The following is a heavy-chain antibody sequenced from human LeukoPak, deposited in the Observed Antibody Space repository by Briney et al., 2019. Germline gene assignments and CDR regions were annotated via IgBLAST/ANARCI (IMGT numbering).Heavy chain of an antibody. V-gene: IGHV3-30*03. CDR2: ISYDGSNK. CDR3: RLLLPFDY. Sequence: GGSLRLSCAASGFTFSSCAMNWVRQAPGKGLEWVAVISYDGSNKYYADSVKGRFTISRDNSKNTLYLQMNSLRAEDTAVYYCRLLLPFDYWGQGTLVTVSS. J-gene: IGHJ4*02. CDR1: GFTFSSCA. D-gene: IGHD3-10*01.